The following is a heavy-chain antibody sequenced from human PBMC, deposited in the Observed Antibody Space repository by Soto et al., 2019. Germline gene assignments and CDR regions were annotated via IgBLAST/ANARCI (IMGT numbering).Heavy chain of an antibody. J-gene: IGHJ5*02. V-gene: IGHV3-74*03. CDR3: ARDQTTGDWCDA. Sequence: GGSLRLSCGASGFDFNNYWMHWVRQDPGKGLVWVSRINGDGSDIKYADSVKGRFTISRDNAKNTVYLQMNSLRAEDTAVYYCARDQTTGDWCDAWGQGTLVTVS. CDR1: GFDFNNYW. D-gene: IGHD4-17*01. CDR2: INGDGSDI.